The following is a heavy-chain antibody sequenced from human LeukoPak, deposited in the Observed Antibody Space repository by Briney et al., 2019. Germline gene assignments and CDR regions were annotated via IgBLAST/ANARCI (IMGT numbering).Heavy chain of an antibody. J-gene: IGHJ5*02. D-gene: IGHD3-9*01. Sequence: SQTLSLTCAISGDSISSTSTTWHWIRQSPSRGLEWLGRTYYRSKWYTDYAESVKSRLVINPDTSKNEFSLQMTSVTSSDTAIYFCARGPKTGWFDHWGQGTLVTVSS. CDR2: TYYRSKWYT. CDR3: ARGPKTGWFDH. CDR1: GDSISSTSTT. V-gene: IGHV6-1*01.